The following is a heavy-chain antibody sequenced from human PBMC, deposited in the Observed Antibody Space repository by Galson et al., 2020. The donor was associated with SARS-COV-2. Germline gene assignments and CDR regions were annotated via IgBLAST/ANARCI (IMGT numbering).Heavy chain of an antibody. Sequence: SETLSLTCTVSGGSIRSSNYYWGWIRQPPGKGLEWIGSVLNSGTTHYSPSLQSRVTISVDTSKNQFSLNLNSVTAADTAMYYCARDATSSGWYKWFEPWGQGTLVTVSS. V-gene: IGHV4-39*07. CDR3: ARDATSSGWYKWFEP. CDR1: GGSIRSSNYY. CDR2: VLNSGTT. D-gene: IGHD6-19*01. J-gene: IGHJ5*02.